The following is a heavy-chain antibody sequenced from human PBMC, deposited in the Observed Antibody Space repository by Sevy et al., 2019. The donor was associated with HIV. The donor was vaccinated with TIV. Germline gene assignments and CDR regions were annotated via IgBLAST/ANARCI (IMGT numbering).Heavy chain of an antibody. CDR1: GFTFSSNA. D-gene: IGHD2-2*02. CDR2: ISGGGGDT. J-gene: IGHJ3*02. CDR3: VKGARYTIPNDAFDI. V-gene: IGHV3-23*01. Sequence: GGSLRLSCEASGFTFSSNAMSWVRQAPGKGLEWVSGISGGGGDTFYADSVKGRLTISRDNSKNTLFLQINSLRPEDTALYYCVKGARYTIPNDAFDIWGQGTMVTVSS.